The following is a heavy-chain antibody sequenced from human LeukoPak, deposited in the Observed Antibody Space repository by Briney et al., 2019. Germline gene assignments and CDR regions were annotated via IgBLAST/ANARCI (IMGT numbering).Heavy chain of an antibody. D-gene: IGHD3-3*01. Sequence: GGSLRLSCAASGFTVSSNYMSWVRQAPGKGLEWVSVIYSGGSTYYADSVKGRFTISRDNSKNTLYLQMNSLRAEDTAVYYCAKEALSDFWTDYWGQGTLVTVSS. CDR2: IYSGGST. J-gene: IGHJ4*02. CDR1: GFTVSSNY. CDR3: AKEALSDFWTDY. V-gene: IGHV3-53*01.